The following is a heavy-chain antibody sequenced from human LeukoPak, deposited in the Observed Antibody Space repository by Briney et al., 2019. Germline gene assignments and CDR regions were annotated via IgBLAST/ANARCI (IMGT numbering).Heavy chain of an antibody. J-gene: IGHJ3*02. CDR1: GFTFSSYG. CDR2: ILNDGSQE. CDR3: ARDDALGDNALDI. V-gene: IGHV3-33*01. D-gene: IGHD3-16*01. Sequence: GGSLRLSCAASGFTFSSYGMHWVRQAPGKRLEWVAVILNDGSQEKYADSVKGRFTISRDNSKDTLFLQMNSLRAEDTAVYYCARDDALGDNALDIWGQGTMVTVSS.